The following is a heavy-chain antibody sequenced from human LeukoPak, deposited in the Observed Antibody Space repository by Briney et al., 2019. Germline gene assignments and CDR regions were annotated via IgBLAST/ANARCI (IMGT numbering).Heavy chain of an antibody. CDR2: ISNNGGRT. Sequence: GGSLRLSCAASGFTFSNYAMSWVRQPPGKGLEWVSSISNNGGRTYYVDSVKGRFTISRDNFKNTQYLQINSLRAEDTAVYFCATGWGGDDYWGQGILVTVSS. CDR3: ATGWGGDDY. J-gene: IGHJ4*02. CDR1: GFTFSNYA. V-gene: IGHV3-23*01. D-gene: IGHD3-16*01.